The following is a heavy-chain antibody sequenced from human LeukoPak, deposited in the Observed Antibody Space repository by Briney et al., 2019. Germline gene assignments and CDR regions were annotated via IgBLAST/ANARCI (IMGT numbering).Heavy chain of an antibody. V-gene: IGHV3-7*01. Sequence: GGSLRLSCAASGFTFSSYWMSWVRQAPGKGLEWVANIKQDGSEKYYVDSVKGRFTISRGNAKNSLYLQMNSLRAEDTAVYYCARDPSQLELLISDYWGQGTLVTVSS. D-gene: IGHD1-7*01. CDR3: ARDPSQLELLISDY. J-gene: IGHJ4*02. CDR2: IKQDGSEK. CDR1: GFTFSSYW.